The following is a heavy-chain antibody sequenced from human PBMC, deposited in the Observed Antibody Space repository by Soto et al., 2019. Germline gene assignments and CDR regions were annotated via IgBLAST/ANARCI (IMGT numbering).Heavy chain of an antibody. V-gene: IGHV3-15*01. CDR1: GFTFSNAW. Sequence: GGSLRLSCAASGFTFSNAWMSWVRQAPGKGLEWVGRIKSKTDGGTTDYAAPVKGRFTISRDDSKNTLYLQMNSLKTEDTAVYYCTTDSADRYYGSGNYRMDVRGQVTTVTVSS. J-gene: IGHJ6*02. CDR2: IKSKTDGGTT. CDR3: TTDSADRYYGSGNYRMDV. D-gene: IGHD3-10*01.